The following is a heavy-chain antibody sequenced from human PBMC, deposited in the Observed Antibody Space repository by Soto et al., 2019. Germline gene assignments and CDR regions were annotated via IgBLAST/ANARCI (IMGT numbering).Heavy chain of an antibody. J-gene: IGHJ5*02. CDR2: ISYDGSNK. V-gene: IGHV3-30-3*01. D-gene: IGHD1-1*01. Sequence: QVQLVESGGGVVQPGRSLRLSCAASGFTFSSYAMHWVRQAPGKGLEWVAVISYDGSNKYYADSVKGRFTISRDNSKNTLYLQMNSLRAEDTAVYYCARDWSNHRAEGAGWFDPWGQGTLVTVSS. CDR3: ARDWSNHRAEGAGWFDP. CDR1: GFTFSSYA.